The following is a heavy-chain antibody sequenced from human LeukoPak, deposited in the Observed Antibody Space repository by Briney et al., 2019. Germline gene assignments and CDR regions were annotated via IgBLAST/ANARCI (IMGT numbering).Heavy chain of an antibody. D-gene: IGHD2-2*02. Sequence: GASVKVSCKASGYTFTSYGISWVRQAAGQGLEWIGWISAYNGNTNYAQKLQGRVTMTTDTSTSTAYMELRSLRSDDTAVYYCARNVVGDCSSTSCYTDYWGQGTLVTVSS. CDR1: GYTFTSYG. J-gene: IGHJ4*02. CDR2: ISAYNGNT. CDR3: ARNVVGDCSSTSCYTDY. V-gene: IGHV1-18*01.